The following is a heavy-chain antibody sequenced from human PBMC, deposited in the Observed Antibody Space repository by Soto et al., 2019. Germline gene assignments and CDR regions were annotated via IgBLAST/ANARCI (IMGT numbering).Heavy chain of an antibody. V-gene: IGHV1-69*01. CDR3: ARDRDFWSGYYAYYYYGMDV. CDR2: IIPIFGTA. D-gene: IGHD3-3*01. J-gene: IGHJ6*02. Sequence: KISCKASGGTFSSYAISWVRQAPGQGLEWMGGIIPIFGTANYAQKFQGGVTITADESTSTAYMELSSLRSEDTAVYYCARDRDFWSGYYAYYYYGMDVWGQGTTVTVSS. CDR1: GGTFSSYA.